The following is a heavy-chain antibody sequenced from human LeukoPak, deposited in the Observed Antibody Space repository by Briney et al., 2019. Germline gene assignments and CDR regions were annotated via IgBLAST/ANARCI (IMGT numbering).Heavy chain of an antibody. J-gene: IGHJ4*02. CDR1: GGSFSGYY. V-gene: IGHV4-59*01. Sequence: SETLSLTCAVYGGSFSGYYWSWIRQPPGKGLEWMGYIYYSGSTSYNPSLKSRVTISVDTSKNQFSLKLSSVTAADTAVYYCARGGSGWSHYYFDYWGQGTLVTVSS. CDR2: IYYSGST. CDR3: ARGGSGWSHYYFDY. D-gene: IGHD6-19*01.